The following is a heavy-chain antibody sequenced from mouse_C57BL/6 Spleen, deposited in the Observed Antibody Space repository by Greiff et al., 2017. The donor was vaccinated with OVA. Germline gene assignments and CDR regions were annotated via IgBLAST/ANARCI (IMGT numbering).Heavy chain of an antibody. CDR1: GFTFSSYA. CDR2: ISDGGSYT. CDR3: ARDLYYSNWDYYAMDY. D-gene: IGHD2-5*01. V-gene: IGHV5-4*01. Sequence: EVQRVESGGGLVKPGGSLKLSCAASGFTFSSYAMSWVRQTPEKRLEWVATISDGGSYTYYPDNVKGRFTISRDNAKNNLYLQMSHLKSEDTAMYYCARDLYYSNWDYYAMDYWGQGTSVTVSS. J-gene: IGHJ4*01.